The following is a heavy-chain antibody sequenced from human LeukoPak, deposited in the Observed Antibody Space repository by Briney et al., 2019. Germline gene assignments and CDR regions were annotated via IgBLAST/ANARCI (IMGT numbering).Heavy chain of an antibody. CDR3: ARDFCSGGSCYQGYYYYYMDV. Sequence: GGSLRLSCAASGFTFSSYAMHWVRQAPGKGLEYVSAISSNGGSTYYANSVKGRYTISRDNSKNTLYLQMGSLRAEDMAVYYCARDFCSGGSCYQGYYYYYMDVWGKGTTVTISS. CDR2: ISSNGGST. CDR1: GFTFSSYA. V-gene: IGHV3-64*01. J-gene: IGHJ6*03. D-gene: IGHD2-15*01.